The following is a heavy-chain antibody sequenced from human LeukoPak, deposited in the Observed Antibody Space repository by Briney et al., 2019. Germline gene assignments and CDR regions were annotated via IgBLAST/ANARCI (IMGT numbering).Heavy chain of an antibody. D-gene: IGHD6-13*01. V-gene: IGHV3-23*01. CDR2: ISGRDGRT. CDR1: GFTFSSYA. Sequence: GGSLRLSCAASGFTFSSYAMSWVRQAPGRGLEWVSAISGRDGRTYYTDSVKGRFTISRDNSRDTLYLLMNSLRAEDTAVYYCSTSPSFGSSWYQFNYWGQGTLVTVSS. J-gene: IGHJ4*02. CDR3: STSPSFGSSWYQFNY.